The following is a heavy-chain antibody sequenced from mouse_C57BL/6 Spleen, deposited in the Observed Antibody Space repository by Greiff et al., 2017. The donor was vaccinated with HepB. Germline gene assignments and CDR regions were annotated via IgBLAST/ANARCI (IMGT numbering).Heavy chain of an antibody. D-gene: IGHD1-1*02. J-gene: IGHJ2*01. V-gene: IGHV14-2*01. Sequence: EVKLVESGAELVKPGASVKLSCTASGFNIKDYYMHWVKQRTEQGLEWIGRIDPEDGETKYAPKFQGKATITADTSSNTAYLQLSSLTSEDTAVYYCARELWSRTPFDYWGQGTTLTVSS. CDR2: IDPEDGET. CDR1: GFNIKDYY. CDR3: ARELWSRTPFDY.